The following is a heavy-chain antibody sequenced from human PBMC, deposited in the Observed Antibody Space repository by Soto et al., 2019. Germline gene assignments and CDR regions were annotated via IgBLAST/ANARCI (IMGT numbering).Heavy chain of an antibody. D-gene: IGHD3-22*01. V-gene: IGHV4-30-4*01. CDR1: GGSISSDDYY. J-gene: IGHJ1*01. CDR2: IHSSGSI. Sequence: SETLSLTCTVSGGSISSDDYYWSWLRQAPGRGLEWIGYIHSSGSIYYNPSLTSRATMSIDTAGNQFSLKVSSVTVADTAVYYCARDLDGLHDDTSGPFPRPGWGQGTLVTVSS. CDR3: ARDLDGLHDDTSGPFPRPG.